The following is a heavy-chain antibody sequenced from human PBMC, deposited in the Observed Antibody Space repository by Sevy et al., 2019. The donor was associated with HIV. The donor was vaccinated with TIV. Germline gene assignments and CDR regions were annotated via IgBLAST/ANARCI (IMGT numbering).Heavy chain of an antibody. Sequence: GGSLRLSCAASGFTFNEAWMSWVRQAPGKGLEWVGSIKSRHDGGTTDYAVPVKGRFIISRDDSTKMLYLQMRSLRTEDTGVYYCTKGIVGATWDWFDPWGQRTLVTVSS. CDR3: TKGIVGATWDWFDP. D-gene: IGHD1-26*01. CDR1: GFTFNEAW. CDR2: IKSRHDGGTT. J-gene: IGHJ5*02. V-gene: IGHV3-15*01.